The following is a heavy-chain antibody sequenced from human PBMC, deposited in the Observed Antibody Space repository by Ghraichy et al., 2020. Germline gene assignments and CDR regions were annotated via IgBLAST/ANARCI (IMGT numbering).Heavy chain of an antibody. CDR2: IYHSGST. CDR3: ARGRRSGYYDFWSGENYYYYGMDV. J-gene: IGHJ6*02. Sequence: SETLSLTCTVSGYSISSGYYWGWIRQPPGKGLEWIGSIYHSGSTYYNPSLKSRVTISVDTSKNQFSLKLSSVTAADTAVYYCARGRRSGYYDFWSGENYYYYGMDVWGQGTTVTVSS. D-gene: IGHD3-3*01. CDR1: GYSISSGYY. V-gene: IGHV4-38-2*02.